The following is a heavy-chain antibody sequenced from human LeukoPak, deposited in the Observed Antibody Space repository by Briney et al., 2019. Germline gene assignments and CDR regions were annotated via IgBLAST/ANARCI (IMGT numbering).Heavy chain of an antibody. CDR2: IYTSGST. CDR1: GGSFSGYY. J-gene: IGHJ4*02. V-gene: IGHV4-34*01. CDR3: ARGKRQDGYVYTRRSTYSFDY. Sequence: PSETLSLTCAVYGGSFSGYYWSWIRQPPGKGLEWIGRIYTSGSTNYNPSLKSRVAISVDTSKNQFSLKLSSVTAADTAVYYCARGKRQDGYVYTRRSTYSFDYWGQGTLVTVSS. D-gene: IGHD3-16*01.